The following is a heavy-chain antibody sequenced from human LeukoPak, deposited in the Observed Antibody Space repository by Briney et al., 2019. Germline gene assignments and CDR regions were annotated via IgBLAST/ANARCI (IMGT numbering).Heavy chain of an antibody. CDR2: IKQDGSEK. D-gene: IGHD1-26*01. CDR3: ARVPYSGSFDY. V-gene: IGHV3-7*01. Sequence: GGSLRLSCAASRFTFSNAWMSWVRPAPGKGLEWVANIKQDGSEKYYVDSVKGRFTISRDNAKNSLYLQMNSLRAEDTAVYYCARVPYSGSFDYWGQGTLVTVSS. CDR1: RFTFSNAW. J-gene: IGHJ4*02.